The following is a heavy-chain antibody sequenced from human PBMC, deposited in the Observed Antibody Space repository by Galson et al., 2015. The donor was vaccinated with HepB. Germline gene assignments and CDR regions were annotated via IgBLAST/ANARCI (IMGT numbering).Heavy chain of an antibody. CDR3: ARLHFLSGSSRRLFDY. D-gene: IGHD3-10*01. CDR1: GFSLSTGGMG. CDR2: IYWDDDK. Sequence: PALVKPTQTLTLTCTFSGFSLSTGGMGVVWIRQSPGKALEWLALIYWDDDKRYNPSLKSRITITKDTSKNQVVITMTNMDPVDTGTYYCARLHFLSGSSRRLFDYWGQGALVTVSA. J-gene: IGHJ4*02. V-gene: IGHV2-5*02.